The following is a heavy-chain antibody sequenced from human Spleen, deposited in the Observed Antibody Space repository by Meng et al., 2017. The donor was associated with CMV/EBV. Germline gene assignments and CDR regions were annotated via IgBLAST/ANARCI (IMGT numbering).Heavy chain of an antibody. V-gene: IGHV3-7*01. CDR2: ISQDGSEK. J-gene: IGHJ6*02. D-gene: IGHD3-16*01. Sequence: GGSLRLSCVASGFDLTDYWMSWVRQAPGKGLEWVANISQDGSEKNYVDSVKGRFTMSRDNSKNSLYLQMNSLRDEDTAVYYCATGFWGAWGQGTTVTVSS. CDR3: ATGFWGA. CDR1: GFDLTDYW.